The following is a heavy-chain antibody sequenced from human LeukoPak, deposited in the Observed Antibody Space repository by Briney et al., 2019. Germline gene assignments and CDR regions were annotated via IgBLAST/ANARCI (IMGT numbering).Heavy chain of an antibody. V-gene: IGHV4-4*02. CDR1: GFTFSSYW. CDR3: ATYYDILTAYTFDY. J-gene: IGHJ4*02. CDR2: IHNNGDI. D-gene: IGHD3-9*01. Sequence: GSLRLSCAASGFTFSSYWMSWVRQSPGKGLEWIGEIHNNGDINYNPSLQSRVTMSMDSSKNQFSLMLSSVTAADTAVYYCATYYDILTAYTFDYWGQGTLVTVSS.